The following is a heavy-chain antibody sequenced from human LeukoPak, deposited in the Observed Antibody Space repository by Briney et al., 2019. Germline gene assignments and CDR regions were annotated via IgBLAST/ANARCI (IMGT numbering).Heavy chain of an antibody. D-gene: IGHD1-26*01. Sequence: ASVTVSCKASGYTFTSYYMHWVRQAPGQGLEWMGIINPSGGSTSYAQKFQDRVTMTRDTSTSTVYMELSSLRSEDTAVYYCARDIVGSYFDYWGQGTLVTVSS. CDR3: ARDIVGSYFDY. CDR1: GYTFTSYY. CDR2: INPSGGST. J-gene: IGHJ4*02. V-gene: IGHV1-46*01.